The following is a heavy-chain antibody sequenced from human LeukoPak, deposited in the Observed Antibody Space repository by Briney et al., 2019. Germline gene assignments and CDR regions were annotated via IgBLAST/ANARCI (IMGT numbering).Heavy chain of an antibody. D-gene: IGHD3-9*01. V-gene: IGHV3-43D*04. J-gene: IGHJ6*04. CDR2: ISWVGGST. CDR3: AKEDWPDYYYYGTYV. CDR1: GFTFDDYA. Sequence: GGSLRLSCAASGFTFDDYAMHWVRQAPGKGLEWVSLISWVGGSTYYADSVKGRFTISRDNSKNSLYLQMNSLRAEDTALYYCAKEDWPDYYYYGTYVSGKRNPGTVSS.